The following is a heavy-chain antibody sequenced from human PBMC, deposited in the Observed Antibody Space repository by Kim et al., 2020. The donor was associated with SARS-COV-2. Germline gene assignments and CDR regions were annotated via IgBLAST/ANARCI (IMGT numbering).Heavy chain of an antibody. CDR1: GGSVSSGSYY. J-gene: IGHJ5*02. D-gene: IGHD2-2*01. CDR2: IYYSGST. V-gene: IGHV4-61*01. Sequence: SETLSLTCTVSGGSVSSGSYYWSWIRQPPGKGLEWIGYIYYSGSTNYNPSLKSRVTISVDTSKNQFSLKLSSVTAADTAVYYCARDLVVPAAMVPYWFDACGQGNLVTVSP. CDR3: ARDLVVPAAMVPYWFDA.